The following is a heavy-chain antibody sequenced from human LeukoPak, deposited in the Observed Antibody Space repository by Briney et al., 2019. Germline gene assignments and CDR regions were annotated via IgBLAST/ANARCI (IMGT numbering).Heavy chain of an antibody. CDR3: ALLSGYDYKLYY. CDR1: GFTFSDYY. Sequence: GGSLRLSCAASGFTFSDYYMSWIRQAPGKGLDWVSYISSSGSTIYYADSVKGRFTISRDNSKNTLYLQMNSLRAEDTAVYYCALLSGYDYKLYYWGQGTLVTVSS. J-gene: IGHJ4*02. CDR2: ISSSGSTI. D-gene: IGHD5-12*01. V-gene: IGHV3-11*01.